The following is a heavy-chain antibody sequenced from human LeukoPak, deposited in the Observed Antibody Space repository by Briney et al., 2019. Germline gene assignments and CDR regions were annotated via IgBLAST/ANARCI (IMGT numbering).Heavy chain of an antibody. V-gene: IGHV1-8*01. Sequence: ASVKVSCKASGYTFTSYDINWVGQATGQGLEWMGWMNPHSGNTGYAQKFQGRVTMTRNTSISTAYMELSSLRSEDTAVYYCARAHYSYGPRKPTGFDYWGQGTLVTVSS. J-gene: IGHJ4*02. D-gene: IGHD5-18*01. CDR2: MNPHSGNT. CDR3: ARAHYSYGPRKPTGFDY. CDR1: GYTFTSYD.